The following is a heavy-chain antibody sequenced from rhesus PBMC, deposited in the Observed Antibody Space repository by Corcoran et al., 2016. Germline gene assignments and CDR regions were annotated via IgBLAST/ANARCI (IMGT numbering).Heavy chain of an antibody. CDR1: GYSISSGFG. Sequence: QVQLQQWGEGLVKPSETLSLTCAVSGYSISSGFGWSWIRQPPGKGLAWIGYISYSGGKYHTPSFKSRVTISIDTSKNQFSLNLSSVTAADTAVYYCARDYCTSTTCYGYNSLDVWGRGVLVTVSS. CDR3: ARDYCTSTTCYGYNSLDV. J-gene: IGHJ5-2*02. CDR2: ISYSGGK. D-gene: IGHD2-2*01. V-gene: IGHV4-127*01.